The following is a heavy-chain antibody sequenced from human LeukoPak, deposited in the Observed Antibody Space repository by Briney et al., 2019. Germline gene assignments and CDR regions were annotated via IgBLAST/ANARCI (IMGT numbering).Heavy chain of an antibody. CDR3: AKERTPLVGATAFDY. J-gene: IGHJ4*02. V-gene: IGHV3-9*01. Sequence: GGSLRLSCAASGFTFDDYAMHWVRQAPGKGLEWVSGISWNSGSIGYADSVKDRFTISRDNAKNSLYLQMNSLRAEDTALYYCAKERTPLVGATAFDYWGQGTLVTVSS. D-gene: IGHD1-26*01. CDR1: GFTFDDYA. CDR2: ISWNSGSI.